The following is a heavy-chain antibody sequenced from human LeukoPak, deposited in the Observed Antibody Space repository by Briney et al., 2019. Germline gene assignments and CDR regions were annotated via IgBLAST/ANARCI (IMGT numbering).Heavy chain of an antibody. CDR2: IYYSGST. D-gene: IGHD1-26*01. J-gene: IGHJ3*02. V-gene: IGHV4-59*01. CDR3: ATGSDSATSDAFDI. Sequence: PSETLSLTCTVSGGSISSYYWSWIRQPPGKGLEWIGYIYYSGSTNYNPSLKSRVTMSADTAKNQVSLNLNSVTAADTAVYYCATGSDSATSDAFDIWGQGTMVTVSS. CDR1: GGSISSYY.